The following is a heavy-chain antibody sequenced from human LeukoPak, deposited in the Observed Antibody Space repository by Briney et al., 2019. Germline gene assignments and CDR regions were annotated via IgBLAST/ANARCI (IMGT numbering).Heavy chain of an antibody. V-gene: IGHV4-30-4*03. D-gene: IGHD1-1*01. Sequence: PSETLSLTCTVSGGSISSGDYYWSWIRQPPGKGLEWIGYIYYSGSTNYNPSLKSRVTISVDTSKNQLSLKMSSVTAADTAVYYCTITTGTTLGLMDYWGQGTLVTVSS. CDR2: IYYSGST. J-gene: IGHJ4*02. CDR3: TITTGTTLGLMDY. CDR1: GGSISSGDYY.